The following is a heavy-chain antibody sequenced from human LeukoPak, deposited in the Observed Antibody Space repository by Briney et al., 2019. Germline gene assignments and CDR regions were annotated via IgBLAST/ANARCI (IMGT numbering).Heavy chain of an antibody. D-gene: IGHD3-22*01. CDR2: ISAYNGNT. V-gene: IGHV1-18*01. J-gene: IGHJ4*02. Sequence: ASVKVSCKASGYTFTSYGISWVRQAPGQGLEWMGWISAYNGNTNYAQKLQGRVTMTTDTSTSTAYMELRSLRSDDTAVYCCARAGTYYYDSSGYPAPYYFDYWGQGTLVTVSS. CDR3: ARAGTYYYDSSGYPAPYYFDY. CDR1: GYTFTSYG.